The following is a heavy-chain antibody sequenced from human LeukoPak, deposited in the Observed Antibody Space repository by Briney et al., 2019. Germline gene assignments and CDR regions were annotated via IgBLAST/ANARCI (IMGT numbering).Heavy chain of an antibody. CDR1: GFTFSDHY. V-gene: IGHV3-72*01. J-gene: IGHJ4*02. CDR3: VRAGLRTTPFYFDY. D-gene: IGHD1-14*01. Sequence: GGSLRLSCAASGFTFSDHYMAWVRQAPGQGLESVGRIRNKVNSYTTEYAASVKGRFTFSRDDSKSSLYLQMNTLQTEDTAVYYCVRAGLRTTPFYFDYWGQGALVIVSS. CDR2: IRNKVNSYTT.